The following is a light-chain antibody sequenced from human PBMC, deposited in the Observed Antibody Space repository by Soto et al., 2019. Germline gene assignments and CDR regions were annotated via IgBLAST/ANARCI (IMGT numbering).Light chain of an antibody. J-gene: IGKJ4*01. Sequence: ESVFTQSPRTLSLSPGERATLSCRASQSVSSSYLAWYQQKPGQAPRLLIYGASSRATGIPDRFSGSGSGTDFTLTISSLQPEDVAAYYCQKYNSAPLTFGGGTKVDI. CDR1: QSVSSSY. CDR3: QKYNSAPLT. V-gene: IGKV3-20*01. CDR2: GAS.